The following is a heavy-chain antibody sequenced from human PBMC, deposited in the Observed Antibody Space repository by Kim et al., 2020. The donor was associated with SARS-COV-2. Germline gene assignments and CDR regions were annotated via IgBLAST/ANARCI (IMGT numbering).Heavy chain of an antibody. CDR3: ARHGSPGVTGSGWYRGDYYFDY. J-gene: IGHJ4*02. V-gene: IGHV1-46*01. Sequence: ASVKVSCKASGYTFTSYYMHWVRQAPGQGLEWMGIINPGGGITTYAQKFQGRVTITRDTSTSTVYMELSSLRSEDTAVYYCARHGSPGVTGSGWYRGDYYFDYWGQGTLVTVSS. CDR2: INPGGGIT. CDR1: GYTFTSYY. D-gene: IGHD6-19*01.